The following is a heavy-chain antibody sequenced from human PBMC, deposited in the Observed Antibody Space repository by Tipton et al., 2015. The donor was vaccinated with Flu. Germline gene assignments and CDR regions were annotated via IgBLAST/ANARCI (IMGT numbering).Heavy chain of an antibody. J-gene: IGHJ4*02. CDR1: GYSFTSYE. D-gene: IGHD4-17*01. Sequence: QSGAEVKKPGASVKLSCKASGYSFTSYEITWVRQAPGQGLELVGWISGYNGSTKYTQKFQGRVTMTADTPTTTAFMELTSLTSADTAMYYCARKEENGAYVYFDYWGQGTLVTVSS. V-gene: IGHV1-18*01. CDR2: ISGYNGST. CDR3: ARKEENGAYVYFDY.